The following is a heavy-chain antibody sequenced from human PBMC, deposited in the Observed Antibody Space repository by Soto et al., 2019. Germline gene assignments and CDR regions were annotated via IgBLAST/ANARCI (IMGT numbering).Heavy chain of an antibody. CDR3: ARHLYTVRGVIIDY. D-gene: IGHD3-10*01. V-gene: IGHV1-18*04. CDR1: GYTFNRYG. CDR2: IDPYNGNT. J-gene: IGHJ4*02. Sequence: QVQLVQSGAQVKKSGASVTVSCKASGYTFNRYGVSWVRQAPGQGLEWMGWIDPYNGNTKYGQNFQGRVIMTTDTSTSTAYMDLRSLRSDDTAVYYCARHLYTVRGVIIDYWGQGTLVTVSS.